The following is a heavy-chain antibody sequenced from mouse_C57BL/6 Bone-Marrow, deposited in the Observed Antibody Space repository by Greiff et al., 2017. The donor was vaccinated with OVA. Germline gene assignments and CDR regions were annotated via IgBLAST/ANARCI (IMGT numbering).Heavy chain of an antibody. D-gene: IGHD2-1*01. J-gene: IGHJ4*01. CDR2: INPNNGGT. CDR3: ATYGNYDYYAMDY. V-gene: IGHV1-26*01. Sequence: EVQLQQSGPELVKPGASVKISCKASGYTFTDYYMNWVQQSHGKSLEWIGDINPNNGGTSYNQKFKGKATLTVDKSSSTAYMELRSLTSEDSAVYYCATYGNYDYYAMDYWGQGTSVTVSS. CDR1: GYTFTDYY.